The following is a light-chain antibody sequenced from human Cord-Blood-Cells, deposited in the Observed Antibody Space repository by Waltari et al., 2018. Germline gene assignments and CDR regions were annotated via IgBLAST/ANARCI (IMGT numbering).Light chain of an antibody. CDR3: CSYAGSYTYV. V-gene: IGLV2-11*01. Sequence: QSALTQPRSVSGSPGQSVTISCTGTRSDVGGYNYVSWYQQHPGKAPKLMIYDVSKRTSGGPDRCSGSKSGNTASLTISGLQAEDEADYYCCSYAGSYTYVFGTGTMVTVL. J-gene: IGLJ1*01. CDR1: RSDVGGYNY. CDR2: DVS.